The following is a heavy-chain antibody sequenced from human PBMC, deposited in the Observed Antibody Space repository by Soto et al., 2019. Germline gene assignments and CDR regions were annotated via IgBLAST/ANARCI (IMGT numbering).Heavy chain of an antibody. V-gene: IGHV3-66*01. CDR2: IYSGGST. CDR1: GFTVSSNY. CDR3: ARGYCSGGSCYPFYFHY. D-gene: IGHD2-15*01. Sequence: EVQLVESGGGLVQPGGSLRLSCAASGFTVSSNYMSWVRQTPGKGLEWVSVIYSGGSTYYADSVKGRFTISRDNSKNTLYLQMNSLRAEDMAVYYCARGYCSGGSCYPFYFHYWGQGTLVTVSS. J-gene: IGHJ4*02.